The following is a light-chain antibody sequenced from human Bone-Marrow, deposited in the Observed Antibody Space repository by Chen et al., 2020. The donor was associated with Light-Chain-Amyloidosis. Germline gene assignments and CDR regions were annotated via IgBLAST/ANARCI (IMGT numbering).Light chain of an antibody. CDR2: DDS. CDR3: QVWDRSSDRPV. Sequence: YVLPQPSSLSVAPGHTSTIACGGNNIGSTSVHWYQQTPGQAPLLVVYDDSDRPSGIPERLSGSNSGNTATLTISRVEAGDEADYYCQVWDRSSDRPVFGGGTKLTVL. CDR1: NIGSTS. V-gene: IGLV3-21*02. J-gene: IGLJ3*02.